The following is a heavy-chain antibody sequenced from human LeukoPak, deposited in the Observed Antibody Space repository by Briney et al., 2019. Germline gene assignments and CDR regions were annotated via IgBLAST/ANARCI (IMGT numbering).Heavy chain of an antibody. D-gene: IGHD3-22*01. CDR2: INSDGINT. J-gene: IGHJ5*02. CDR1: GFAFSNYW. CDR3: ARDLGQYYDTSDNWFDP. Sequence: GGSLRLSCAASGFAFSNYWMHWVRQAPGKGLVWVSRINSDGINTSYADSVKGRFTISRDNAKNTLNLQMNSLRAEDTAVYYCARDLGQYYDTSDNWFDPWGQGTLVTVSS. V-gene: IGHV3-74*01.